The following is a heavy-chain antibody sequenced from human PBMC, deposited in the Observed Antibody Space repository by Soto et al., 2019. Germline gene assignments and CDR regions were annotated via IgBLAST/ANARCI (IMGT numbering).Heavy chain of an antibody. CDR2: IKQDGSEK. D-gene: IGHD1-26*01. CDR3: ARRATISAGYFDL. Sequence: RLSCAASGFTFSNYWMSWVRQAPGKGLEWVANIKQDGSEKNYKDSVKGRLTISRDNAYNSLYLQMNSLRAEDTAVYYCARRATISAGYFDLWGRATLVTVSS. J-gene: IGHJ2*01. V-gene: IGHV3-7*01. CDR1: GFTFSNYW.